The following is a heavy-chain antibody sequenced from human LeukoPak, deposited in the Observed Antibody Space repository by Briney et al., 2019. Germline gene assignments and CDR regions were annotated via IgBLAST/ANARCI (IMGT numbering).Heavy chain of an antibody. J-gene: IGHJ4*02. CDR1: GGSISSYY. CDR2: IYYSGST. D-gene: IGHD1-26*01. V-gene: IGHV4-59*01. Sequence: SETLSLTCTVSGGSISSYYWSWIRQPPGKGLEWIGYIYYSGSTNYNPSLKSRVTISVDTSKNQFSLKLSSVTAADTAVYYCEARLYSGSYSHFDYWGQGTLVTVS. CDR3: EARLYSGSYSHFDY.